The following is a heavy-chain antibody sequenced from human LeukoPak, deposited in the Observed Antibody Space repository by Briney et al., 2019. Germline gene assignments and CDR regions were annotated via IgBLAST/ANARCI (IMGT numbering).Heavy chain of an antibody. CDR3: ARAVKYRSGPLTDLLPYYFDY. V-gene: IGHV1-3*03. Sequence: ASVKVSCKASGYAFTNYAMHWVRQAPGQRLEWMGWINTGNGNTKYSQEFQGRVTITRDTSANTAYMELSSLRSEDMAVYYCARAVKYRSGPLTDLLPYYFDYWGQGTLVTVSS. CDR1: GYAFTNYA. CDR2: INTGNGNT. D-gene: IGHD6-19*01. J-gene: IGHJ4*02.